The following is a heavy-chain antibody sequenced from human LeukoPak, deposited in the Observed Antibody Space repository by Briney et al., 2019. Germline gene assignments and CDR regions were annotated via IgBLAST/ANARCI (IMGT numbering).Heavy chain of an antibody. J-gene: IGHJ4*02. CDR2: ISGSGGST. D-gene: IGHD3-3*01. Sequence: PGGSLRLSCAASGLTFSNYAMRWVRQAPGKGLEWVSAISGSGGSTYYADSVKGRFTISRDNSKNTLYLQMNSLRAEDTAVYYRAKYWDYDFWSGGDYWGQGTLVTVSS. CDR1: GLTFSNYA. V-gene: IGHV3-23*01. CDR3: AKYWDYDFWSGGDY.